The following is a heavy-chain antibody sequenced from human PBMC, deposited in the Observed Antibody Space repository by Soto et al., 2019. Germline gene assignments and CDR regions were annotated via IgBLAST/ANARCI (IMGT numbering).Heavy chain of an antibody. V-gene: IGHV4-61*01. CDR2: IYYSGST. D-gene: IGHD1-26*01. CDR3: ARAVVGAVRFDY. Sequence: QVQLQESGPGLVKPSETLSLTCTVSGGSVSSGSYYWSWIRQPPGKGLEWIGYIYYSGSTNYNPSLNSRVTISVDTSKNQFSLKLSSVTAADTAVYYCARAVVGAVRFDYWGQGTLVTVSS. J-gene: IGHJ4*02. CDR1: GGSVSSGSYY.